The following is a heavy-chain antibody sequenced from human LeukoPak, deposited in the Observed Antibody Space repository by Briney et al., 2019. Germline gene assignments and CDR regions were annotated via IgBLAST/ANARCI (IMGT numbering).Heavy chain of an antibody. CDR2: ISYDGSNK. J-gene: IGHJ4*02. D-gene: IGHD3-22*01. V-gene: IGHV3-30-3*01. Sequence: GGSLRLSCAASGFTFSSYAMHWVRQAPGKGLEWVAVISYDGSNKYYADSVKGRFTISRDNSKNTLYLQMNSLRAEDTAVNYCARDYYDSSGLLDWGQGTLVTVSS. CDR3: ARDYYDSSGLLD. CDR1: GFTFSSYA.